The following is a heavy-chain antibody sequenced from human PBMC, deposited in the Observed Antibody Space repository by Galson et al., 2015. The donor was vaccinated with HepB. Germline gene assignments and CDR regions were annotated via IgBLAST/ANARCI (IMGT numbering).Heavy chain of an antibody. CDR3: ARLSCTTTSCYGDY. J-gene: IGHJ4*02. CDR1: GGSISSSSYY. V-gene: IGHV4-39*01. D-gene: IGHD2-2*01. CDR2: IYYSGRT. Sequence: SETLSLTCTVSGGSISSSSYYWGWIRQPPGKGLEWIGTIYYSGRTYYNPSLKSRVTISVDTSRNKFSLKLSSVPATDTAVYYCARLSCTTTSCYGDYWGQGALVTVSS.